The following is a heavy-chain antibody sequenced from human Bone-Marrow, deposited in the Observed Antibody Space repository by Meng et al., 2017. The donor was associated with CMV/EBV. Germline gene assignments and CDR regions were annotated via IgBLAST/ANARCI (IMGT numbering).Heavy chain of an antibody. CDR2: ISKSSIYM. V-gene: IGHV3-21*06. J-gene: IGHJ6*02. Sequence: GESLKISCASSGFKSNFRGRNWVRQSPGKGLEWVSSISKSSIYMYYADSVKGRFTVTRDNAKNSLYLQMSSIRPEDTVIYYCARDMGDYDMWVGPSFGMDVWGQGTTVTVSS. CDR3: ARDMGDYDMWVGPSFGMDV. D-gene: IGHD3-9*01. CDR1: GFKSNFRG.